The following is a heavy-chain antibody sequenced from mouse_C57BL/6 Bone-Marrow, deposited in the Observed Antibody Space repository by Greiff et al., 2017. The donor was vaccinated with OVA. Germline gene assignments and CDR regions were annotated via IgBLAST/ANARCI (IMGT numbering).Heavy chain of an antibody. J-gene: IGHJ3*01. V-gene: IGHV5-12*01. CDR3: ARHPDYYGSPWFAY. CDR1: GFTFSDYY. Sequence: EVQLVESGGGLVQPGGSLKLSCAASGFTFSDYYMYWVRQTPEKRLEWVAYISNGGGSTYYPDTVKGRFTISRDNAKNTLYLQMSRLKPEDTAMYYCARHPDYYGSPWFAYWGQGTLVTVSA. CDR2: ISNGGGST. D-gene: IGHD1-1*01.